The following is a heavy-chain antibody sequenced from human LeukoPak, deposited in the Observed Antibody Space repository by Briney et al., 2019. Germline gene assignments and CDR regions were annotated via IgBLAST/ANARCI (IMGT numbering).Heavy chain of an antibody. CDR2: IYYSGST. J-gene: IGHJ3*02. D-gene: IGHD3-9*01. Sequence: SETLSLTCTVSGGSISSSDYYWSWIRQPPGKGLEWIGYIYYSGSTSYNPSLRSRITISVDTSKNQFSLKLTSVTAADTAVYYCARGFDAHNAFDIWGQGTMVTVSS. CDR3: ARGFDAHNAFDI. CDR1: GGSISSSDYY. V-gene: IGHV4-30-4*01.